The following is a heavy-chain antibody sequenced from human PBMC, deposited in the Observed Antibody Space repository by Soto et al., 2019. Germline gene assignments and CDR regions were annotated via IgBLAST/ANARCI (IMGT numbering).Heavy chain of an antibody. Sequence: VEGSSFTVYCLNKIRQPPWKGLEWIGEINHSGSTNYNPSLKSRVTISVDTSKNQFSLKLSSVTAADTAVYYCARAHGYCFFFYWFD. CDR2: INHSGST. V-gene: IGHV4-34*01. D-gene: IGHD5-12*01. CDR3: ARAHGYCFFFYWFD. CDR1: GSSFTVYC. J-gene: IGHJ5*01.